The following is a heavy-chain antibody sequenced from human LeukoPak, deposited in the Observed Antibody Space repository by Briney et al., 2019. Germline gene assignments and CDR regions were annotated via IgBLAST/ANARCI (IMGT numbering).Heavy chain of an antibody. CDR1: RFTFSSYS. CDR2: ISSSSSYI. J-gene: IGHJ4*02. Sequence: PGGSLRLSCAASRFTFSSYSMNWVRQAPGKGLEWVSSISSSSSYIYYADSVKGRFTISRDNAKNSLYLQMNSLRAEDTAVYYCARDRQTTWNDPPAYWGQGTLVTVSS. D-gene: IGHD1-1*01. CDR3: ARDRQTTWNDPPAY. V-gene: IGHV3-21*01.